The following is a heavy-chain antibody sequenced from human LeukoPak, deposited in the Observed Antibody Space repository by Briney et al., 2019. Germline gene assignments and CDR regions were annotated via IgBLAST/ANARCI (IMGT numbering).Heavy chain of an antibody. Sequence: ASVKVSCKASGYTFTSYDISWVRQATGQGLEWMGWMNPNIGKTSYAQKFQGRVTMTRNTSISTAYMELSSLRSEDTTLDYGGRAPSWFQSSGEMDYWGQGTLVTVSS. CDR1: GYTFTSYD. V-gene: IGHV1-8*01. CDR3: GRAPSWFQSSGEMDY. J-gene: IGHJ4*02. D-gene: IGHD6-13*01. CDR2: MNPNIGKT.